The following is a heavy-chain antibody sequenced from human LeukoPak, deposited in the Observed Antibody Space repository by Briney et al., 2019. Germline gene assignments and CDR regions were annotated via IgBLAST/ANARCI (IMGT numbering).Heavy chain of an antibody. D-gene: IGHD3-22*01. V-gene: IGHV3-23*01. CDR2: ITPNADRT. Sequence: AGSLRLSCSASSFTFGSYGMSWVRQAPGKGLEWVSCITPNADRTSYADSVEGRFTISRDNPRNTLYMQMNSLRDEDTALYYCAIMHGYYDGSGYWVQWGQGTLVTVSS. CDR3: AIMHGYYDGSGYWVQ. J-gene: IGHJ1*01. CDR1: SFTFGSYG.